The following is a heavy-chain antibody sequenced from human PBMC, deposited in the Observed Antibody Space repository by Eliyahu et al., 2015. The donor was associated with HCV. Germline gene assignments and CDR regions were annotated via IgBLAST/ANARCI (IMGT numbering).Heavy chain of an antibody. CDR3: ARACRGWGSGLGCHRGAFDI. Sequence: QVQLQQWGAGLLKPSETLSRTCAVYGGSXXGYYXSWIRQPPGKGLAWIGEINHSGSTNYNPSLKSRVTISVDTSKNQFSLKLSSVTAADTAVYYCARACRGWGSGLGCHRGAFDIWGQGTMVTVSS. CDR2: INHSGST. J-gene: IGHJ3*02. CDR1: GGSXXGYY. V-gene: IGHV4-34*01. D-gene: IGHD3-16*01.